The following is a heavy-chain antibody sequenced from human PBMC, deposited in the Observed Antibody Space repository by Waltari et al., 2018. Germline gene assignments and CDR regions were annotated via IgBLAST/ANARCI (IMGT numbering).Heavy chain of an antibody. CDR2: ISAHDGNT. Sequence: QVHLVQSGAEVKTPGASVKVSCKASAYTFSTYGLTWVRQAPGQGLEWLGWISAHDGNTNYAPSLQDRVTLTTDTSTYTAYMELNSLRPDDTAVYYCATAVGGNMEFDSWG. CDR1: AYTFSTYG. D-gene: IGHD6-19*01. J-gene: IGHJ4*01. CDR3: ATAVGGNMEFDS. V-gene: IGHV1-18*01.